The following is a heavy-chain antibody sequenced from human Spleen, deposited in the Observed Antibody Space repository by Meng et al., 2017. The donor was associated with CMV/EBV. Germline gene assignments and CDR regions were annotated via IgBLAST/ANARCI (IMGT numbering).Heavy chain of an antibody. CDR2: ISAYNGNT. V-gene: IGHV1-18*01. CDR3: AKCHYDFWSGYYEMDYFDY. Sequence: ASVKVSCKASGYTFTSYGISWVRQAPGQGLEWMGWISAYNGNTNYAQKLQDRVTMTTDTSTSTAYMELRSLRSDDTAVYYCAKCHYDFWSGYYEMDYFDYWGHGTLVTVSS. D-gene: IGHD3-3*01. J-gene: IGHJ4*01. CDR1: GYTFTSYG.